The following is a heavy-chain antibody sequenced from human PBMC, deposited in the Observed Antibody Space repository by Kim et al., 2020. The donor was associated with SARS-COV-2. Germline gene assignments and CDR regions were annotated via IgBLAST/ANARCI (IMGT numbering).Heavy chain of an antibody. V-gene: IGHV1-18*01. Sequence: ASVKVSCKASGYTFTSYGIIWVRQAPGQGLEWMGWISAYNGNTNYAQKLHGRVTMTTDTTTSTAYMELRSLRSDDTAVNYCARDLELLSYWGQGTLVPVSS. CDR1: GYTFTSYG. D-gene: IGHD1-7*01. CDR3: ARDLELLSY. CDR2: ISAYNGNT. J-gene: IGHJ4*02.